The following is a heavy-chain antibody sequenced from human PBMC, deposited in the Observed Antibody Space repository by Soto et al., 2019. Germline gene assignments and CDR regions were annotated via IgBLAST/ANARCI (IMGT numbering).Heavy chain of an antibody. J-gene: IGHJ4*02. CDR2: ISFDGNII. CDR1: EFSFSSYA. CDR3: ARTFDTITYYFDY. Sequence: PGGSLRLSCAASEFSFSSYAMHWIRQAPGKGLEWVAVISFDGNIIQYADSVKGRFIISRDNSKNTLFLQMNSLTGEDTAVYYCARTFDTITYYFDYWGQGTMVTVYS. D-gene: IGHD3-9*01. V-gene: IGHV3-30-3*01.